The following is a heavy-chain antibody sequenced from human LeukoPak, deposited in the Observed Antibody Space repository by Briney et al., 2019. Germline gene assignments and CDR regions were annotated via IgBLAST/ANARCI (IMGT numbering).Heavy chain of an antibody. D-gene: IGHD6-19*01. V-gene: IGHV3-20*04. J-gene: IGHJ4*02. CDR2: INWNGGST. CDR1: GFTFDDYG. CDR3: ARDYSSCWLTGRFDY. Sequence: GGSLRLSCAASGFTFDDYGMSWVRQAPGKGLEWVSGINWNGGSTGYADSVKGRFTISRDNAKNSLYLQMNSLRAEDMALYYCARDYSSCWLTGRFDYWGQGTLVTVSS.